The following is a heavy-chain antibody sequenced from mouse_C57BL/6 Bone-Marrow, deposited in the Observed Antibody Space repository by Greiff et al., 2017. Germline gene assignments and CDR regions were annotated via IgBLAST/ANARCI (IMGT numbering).Heavy chain of an antibody. J-gene: IGHJ3*01. CDR1: GYTFTDYN. CDR3: ARSPLLRSPWFAY. CDR2: INPNNGGT. D-gene: IGHD1-1*01. Sequence: EVQLQQSGPELVKPGASVKIPCKASGYTFTDYNMDWVKQSHGKSLEWIGDINPNNGGTIYNQKFKGKATLTVDKSSSPAYMELRSLTSEDTAVYYCARSPLLRSPWFAYWGQGTLVTVSA. V-gene: IGHV1-18*01.